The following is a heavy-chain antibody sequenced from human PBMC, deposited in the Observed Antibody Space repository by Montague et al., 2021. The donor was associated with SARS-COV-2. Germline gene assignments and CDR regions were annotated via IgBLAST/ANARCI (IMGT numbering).Heavy chain of an antibody. D-gene: IGHD4-17*01. Sequence: SETLSLTCAVHGGSFSGYYWSWIRQPPGKGLEWIGEINHSGSTNYNPSLKSRVTISVDTSKNQFSLELSSVTAADTAVYYCARALPVTTFFYSYYGMDVWGQGTRSPSP. CDR1: GGSFSGYY. V-gene: IGHV4-34*01. CDR3: ARALPVTTFFYSYYGMDV. J-gene: IGHJ6*02. CDR2: INHSGST.